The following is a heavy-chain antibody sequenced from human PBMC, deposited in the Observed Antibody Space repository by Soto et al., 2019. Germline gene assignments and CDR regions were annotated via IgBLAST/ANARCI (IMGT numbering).Heavy chain of an antibody. CDR2: VSYDGSSQ. CDR1: GFTFNKHG. V-gene: IGHV3-30*18. D-gene: IGHD6-19*01. CDR3: AKAHGYSSGWRADS. J-gene: IGHJ4*02. Sequence: QVQLVESGGGVVQPGRSLRLSCAASGFTFNKHGMHWVRQAPGKGLEWVAVVSYDGSSQYYADSVKGRFTISRVNSKNMVYLQMTTLRREDAAVYYCAKAHGYSSGWRADSWGQGTRVTVSA.